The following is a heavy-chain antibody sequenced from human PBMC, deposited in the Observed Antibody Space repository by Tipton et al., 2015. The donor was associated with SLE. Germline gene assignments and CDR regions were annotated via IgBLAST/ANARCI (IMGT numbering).Heavy chain of an antibody. D-gene: IGHD1-7*01. J-gene: IGHJ4*02. Sequence: SLRLSCAASGFTFSIYAMHWVRQPPGKGLEWVAVISYDGSNKYYADSVKGRFTISRDNSKNTLYLQMNSLRAEDTAVYYCAGEGDWNYVGPFDYWGQGTLVTVSS. CDR3: AGEGDWNYVGPFDY. CDR2: ISYDGSNK. V-gene: IGHV3-30*04. CDR1: GFTFSIYA.